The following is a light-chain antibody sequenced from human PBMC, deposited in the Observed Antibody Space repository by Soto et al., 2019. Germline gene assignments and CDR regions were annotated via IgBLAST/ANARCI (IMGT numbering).Light chain of an antibody. CDR3: QKCDSAPWT. CDR2: AAS. CDR1: QGISNY. Sequence: DIQMTQSPSSLSASVRDRVTISCRASQGISNYLAWYQQKPGKVPKLLIYAASTLQSGVPSRFSGSGSGTDFTLAISRLQPEDVATYYCQKCDSAPWTFGQGTNVEIK. V-gene: IGKV1-27*01. J-gene: IGKJ1*01.